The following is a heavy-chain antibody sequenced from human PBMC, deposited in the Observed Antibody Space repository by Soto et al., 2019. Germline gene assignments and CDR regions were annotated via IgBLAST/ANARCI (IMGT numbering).Heavy chain of an antibody. D-gene: IGHD3-16*01. V-gene: IGHV1-3*01. CDR2: INAGNGNT. Sequence: QVQLVQSGAEVKKPGASVKVSCKASGSPFTSSAMHWVRQAPGQRLEWMGWINAGNGNTKYSQKFQGRVNITRDTYASTVNMELRSLSSGDTAVYYCAGDYDLLDYWGQGTLVTVSS. CDR1: GSPFTSSA. J-gene: IGHJ4*02. CDR3: AGDYDLLDY.